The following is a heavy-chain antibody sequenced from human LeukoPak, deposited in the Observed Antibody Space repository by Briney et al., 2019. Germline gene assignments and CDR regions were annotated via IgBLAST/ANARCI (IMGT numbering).Heavy chain of an antibody. CDR3: ARRELDAFDI. D-gene: IGHD1-26*01. CDR1: GGTFSSYA. CDR2: IIPIFGTA. Sequence: SAKVSCKASGGTFSSYAISWVRQAPGQGLEWMGGIIPIFGTANYAQKFQGRVTITTDESTSTAYMELSSLRSEDTAVYYCARRELDAFDIWGQGTMVTVSS. J-gene: IGHJ3*02. V-gene: IGHV1-69*05.